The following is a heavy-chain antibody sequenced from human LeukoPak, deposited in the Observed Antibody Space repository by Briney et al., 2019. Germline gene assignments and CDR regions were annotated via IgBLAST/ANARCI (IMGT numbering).Heavy chain of an antibody. V-gene: IGHV3-33*01. CDR1: GFTFSNYG. J-gene: IGHJ4*02. Sequence: GGSLRLSCAASGFTFSNYGMHWVRQAPGKGLEWVAVIWYDGSNKYYADSVKGRFTLSRDNSKNTLFLQKNSLRPEDTAVYFCARDLTQLALFDYWGQGTLVTVSS. D-gene: IGHD6-13*01. CDR2: IWYDGSNK. CDR3: ARDLTQLALFDY.